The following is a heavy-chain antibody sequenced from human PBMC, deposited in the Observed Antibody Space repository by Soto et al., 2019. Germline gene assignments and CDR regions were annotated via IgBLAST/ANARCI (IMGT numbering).Heavy chain of an antibody. CDR1: GLNLNTYG. J-gene: IGHJ4*03. V-gene: IGHV3-30*03. CDR2: ILYDGSKK. D-gene: IGHD3-16*01. Sequence: GGSLRLSCVACGLNLNTYGIYWVRQAPGKGLQWVAQILYDGSKKHYADSVRGRFTITRDNSKNTVYLQMDSLRVDDTAMYYCVRDLALMADYWGQGTLVTGSS. CDR3: VRDLALMADY.